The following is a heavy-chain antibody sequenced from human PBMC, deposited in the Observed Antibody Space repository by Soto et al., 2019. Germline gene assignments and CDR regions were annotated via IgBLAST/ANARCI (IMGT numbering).Heavy chain of an antibody. V-gene: IGHV2-5*02. CDR3: AHRQRTVYFDY. CDR2: LYWDDDK. J-gene: IGHJ4*02. CDR1: GFSLSTSGVG. Sequence: QITLKESGPTLVKPTQPLTLTCTFSGFSLSTSGVGVGWIRQPPGKALEWLALLYWDDDKRYSPSLKSRLTITKDTSKDQVVLTMTNIDPVDTATYYCAHRQRTVYFDYWGQGTLVTVSS. D-gene: IGHD4-17*01.